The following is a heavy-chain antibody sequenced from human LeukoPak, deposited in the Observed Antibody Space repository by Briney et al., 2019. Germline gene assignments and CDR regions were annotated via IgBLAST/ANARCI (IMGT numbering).Heavy chain of an antibody. Sequence: SETLSLTCTVSGGSISSYYWSWTRQPPGKGLEWIGYIYYSGSTNYNPSLRSRVTISVDTSKNQFSLKLSSVTAADTAVYYCARDYYGSGSYPYYYYYYMDVWGKGTTVTVSS. D-gene: IGHD3-10*01. V-gene: IGHV4-59*01. J-gene: IGHJ6*03. CDR1: GGSISSYY. CDR2: IYYSGST. CDR3: ARDYYGSGSYPYYYYYYMDV.